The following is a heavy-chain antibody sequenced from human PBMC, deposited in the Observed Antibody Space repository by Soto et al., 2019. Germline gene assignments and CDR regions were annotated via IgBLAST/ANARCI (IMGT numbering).Heavy chain of an antibody. CDR3: AKDLSGVLWFGDGYYYGMDV. Sequence: PGGSLSLSYAASGFTFSSYAMSWVRQAPGKGLELVSAISGSGGSTYYADSVKGRFTISRDNSKNTLYLQMNSLRAEDTAVYYCAKDLSGVLWFGDGYYYGMDVWGQGTTVTVSS. J-gene: IGHJ6*02. CDR2: ISGSGGST. V-gene: IGHV3-23*01. D-gene: IGHD3-10*01. CDR1: GFTFSSYA.